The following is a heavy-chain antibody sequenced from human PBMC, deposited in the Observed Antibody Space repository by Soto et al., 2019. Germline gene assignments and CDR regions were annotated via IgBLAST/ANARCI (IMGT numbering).Heavy chain of an antibody. Sequence: QVQLVESRGGVVQPGRSLRLSCAASGFTFSSYAMHWVRQAPGKGLEWVAITSYDGSNKYYADSVKGRFTISRDNSKNTLYVQMNSLRAEDTAVYYCARVDSSSPNYYYYAMDVWGQGTTVTVSS. CDR2: TSYDGSNK. CDR3: ARVDSSSPNYYYYAMDV. D-gene: IGHD6-6*01. V-gene: IGHV3-30-3*01. J-gene: IGHJ6*02. CDR1: GFTFSSYA.